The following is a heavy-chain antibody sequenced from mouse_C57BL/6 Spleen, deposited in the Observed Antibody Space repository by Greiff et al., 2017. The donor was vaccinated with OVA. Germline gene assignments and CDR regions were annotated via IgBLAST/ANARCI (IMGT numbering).Heavy chain of an antibody. D-gene: IGHD1-1*01. V-gene: IGHV5-16*01. CDR2: INYDGSST. CDR3: ARGVYYGSTHFDY. J-gene: IGHJ2*01. Sequence: EVMLVESEGGLVQPGSSMKLSCTASGFTFSDYYMAWVRQVPEKGLEWVANINYDGSSTYYLDSLKSRFIISRDNAKNILYLQMSSLKSEDTATYYCARGVYYGSTHFDYWGKGTTPTVSS. CDR1: GFTFSDYY.